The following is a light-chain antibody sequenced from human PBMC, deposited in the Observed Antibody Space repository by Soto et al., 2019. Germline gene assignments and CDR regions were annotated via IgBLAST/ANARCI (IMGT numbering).Light chain of an antibody. V-gene: IGKV3-15*01. J-gene: IGKJ4*01. Sequence: EVVMTQSPATLSVSPGEGVTLSCRANQGIGDTLAWYQHKPGQTPRLLIYDTSTRATGVPARFSGSGSGTEFTLTISGLQSDDFAVYYCQHYLTWPLTFGGGTRVEI. CDR1: QGIGDT. CDR2: DTS. CDR3: QHYLTWPLT.